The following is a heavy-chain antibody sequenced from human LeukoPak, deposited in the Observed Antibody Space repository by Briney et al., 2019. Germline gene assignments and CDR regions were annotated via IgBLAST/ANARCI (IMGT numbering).Heavy chain of an antibody. CDR1: GGSISSYY. D-gene: IGHD3-10*01. CDR3: ARDRPPEFNYGSGSGYYGMDV. CDR2: IYYSGST. V-gene: IGHV4-59*01. J-gene: IGHJ6*02. Sequence: PSETLSLTCTVSGGSISSYYWSWIRQPPGKGLEWIGYIYYSGSTNYNPSLKSRVTISVDTSKNQFSLKLSSVTAADTAVYYCARDRPPEFNYGSGSGYYGMDVWGQGTTVTVSS.